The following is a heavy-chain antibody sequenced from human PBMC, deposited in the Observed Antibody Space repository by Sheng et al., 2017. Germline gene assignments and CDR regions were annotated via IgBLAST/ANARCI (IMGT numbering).Heavy chain of an antibody. Sequence: QVQLVQSGAEVKKPGASVKVSCKASGYTFISYGISWVRQAPGQGLEWMGWISGYNGNTNYAQKLQGRVTMTTDTSTSTAYMELRSLRSDDTAVYYCARPDIYCSGANCYSNWFDPWGQGTLVTVSS. CDR3: ARPDIYCSGANCYSNWFDP. D-gene: IGHD2-15*01. CDR1: GYTFISYG. V-gene: IGHV1-18*01. J-gene: IGHJ5*02. CDR2: ISGYNGNT.